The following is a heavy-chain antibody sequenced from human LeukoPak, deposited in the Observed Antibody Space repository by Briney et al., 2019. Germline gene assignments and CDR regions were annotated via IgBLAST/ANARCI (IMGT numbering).Heavy chain of an antibody. Sequence: PGGSLRLSCAASGFTFSSYSMNWVRQAPGKGLEWVSYISSSSSTIYYADSVKGRFTISGDNAKNSLYLQMNSLRAEDTAVYYCARDRGWVYFDYWGQGTLVTVSS. CDR3: ARDRGWVYFDY. V-gene: IGHV3-48*01. CDR1: GFTFSSYS. J-gene: IGHJ4*02. CDR2: ISSSSSTI. D-gene: IGHD2-8*01.